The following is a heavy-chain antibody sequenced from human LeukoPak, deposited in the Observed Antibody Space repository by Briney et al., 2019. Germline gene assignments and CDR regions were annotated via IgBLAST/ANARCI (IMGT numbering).Heavy chain of an antibody. J-gene: IGHJ4*02. D-gene: IGHD3-22*01. Sequence: ASVKVSCKASGYTFTGYYMHWVRQAPGQGLEWMGWINPNSGGTNYAQKFQGRVTMTRDTSISTAYMELSRLRSDDTAVYYCVLGVYYYDSSGYPNWGQGTLVTVSS. V-gene: IGHV1-2*02. CDR1: GYTFTGYY. CDR2: INPNSGGT. CDR3: VLGVYYYDSSGYPN.